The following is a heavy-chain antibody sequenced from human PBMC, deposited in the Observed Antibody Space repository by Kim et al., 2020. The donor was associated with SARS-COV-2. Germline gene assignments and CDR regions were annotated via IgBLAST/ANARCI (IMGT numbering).Heavy chain of an antibody. CDR1: GGSISSSNW. D-gene: IGHD3-10*01. J-gene: IGHJ6*02. V-gene: IGHV4-4*02. CDR3: ARDSAPVLLWFGELSYYGMDV. CDR2: IYHSGST. Sequence: SETLSLTCAVSGGSISSSNWWSWVRQPPGKGLEWIGEIYHSGSTNYNPSLKSRVTISVDKSKNQFSLKLSSVTAADTAVYYCARDSAPVLLWFGELSYYGMDVWGQGTTVTVSS.